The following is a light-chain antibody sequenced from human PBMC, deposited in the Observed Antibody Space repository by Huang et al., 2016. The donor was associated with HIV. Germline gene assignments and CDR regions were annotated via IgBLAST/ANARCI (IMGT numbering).Light chain of an antibody. CDR1: QSVLKTSNNKNC. V-gene: IGKV4-1*01. Sequence: DIVVTQSPDSLALSLGGRAAINCTASQSVLKTSNNKNCLSWYHLKPGQPPKLLIYWASTRESGVPDRFSGSGSGTHFTLTIASLQAEDVAVYYCHQYYDTPQTFGQGTKVEVK. CDR3: HQYYDTPQT. CDR2: WAS. J-gene: IGKJ1*01.